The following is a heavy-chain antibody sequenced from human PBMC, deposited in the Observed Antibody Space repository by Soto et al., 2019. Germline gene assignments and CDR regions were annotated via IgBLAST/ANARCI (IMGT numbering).Heavy chain of an antibody. Sequence: QITLKESGPTLVKPTQTLTLTCTFSGFSLSTGVGMGWIRQPPGKALECLALIYWDDDKRYSSSLKSRLTITKDTSKNQVVLIMTNMDPVDTATYYCAHKSYYGSGSFDYRGQGILVTVAS. CDR2: IYWDDDK. J-gene: IGHJ4*02. V-gene: IGHV2-5*02. D-gene: IGHD3-10*01. CDR1: GFSLSTGVG. CDR3: AHKSYYGSGSFDY.